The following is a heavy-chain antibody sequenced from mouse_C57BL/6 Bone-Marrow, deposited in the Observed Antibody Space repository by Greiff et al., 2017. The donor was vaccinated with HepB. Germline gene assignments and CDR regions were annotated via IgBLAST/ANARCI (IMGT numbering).Heavy chain of an antibody. V-gene: IGHV1-66*01. CDR1: GYSFTSYY. CDR2: IYPGSGNT. Sequence: QVQLQQSGPELVKPGASVKISCKASGYSFTSYYIHWVKQRPGQGLEWIGWIYPGSGNTKYNEKFKGKATLTADTSSSTAYMQLSSLTSEDSAVYYCARCEDYGSSYGFAYWGQGTLVTVSA. J-gene: IGHJ3*01. CDR3: ARCEDYGSSYGFAY. D-gene: IGHD1-1*01.